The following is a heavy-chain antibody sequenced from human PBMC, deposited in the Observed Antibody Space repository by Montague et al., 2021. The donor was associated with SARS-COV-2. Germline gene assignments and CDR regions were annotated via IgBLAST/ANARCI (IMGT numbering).Heavy chain of an antibody. CDR1: GGSISSYY. Sequence: SETLSLTCTVSGGSISSYYWSWIRQPPGKGLEWIGRFYTTGSTNYNPSLKSRVTMSVDTSKNQFSLKLSSVTAADTAVYYCARATSFTSGCWYNWYMDVWGRGTLVTVSS. J-gene: IGHJ2*01. D-gene: IGHD1-1*01. CDR3: ARATSFTSGCWYNWYMDV. V-gene: IGHV4-4*07. CDR2: FYTTGST.